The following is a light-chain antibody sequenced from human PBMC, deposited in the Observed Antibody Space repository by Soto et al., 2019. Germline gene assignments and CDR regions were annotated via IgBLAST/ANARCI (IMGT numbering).Light chain of an antibody. J-gene: IGKJ5*01. Sequence: EIVLTQSPATLSLSPGERATLSCRASQSVSSYLAWYQHKPGQAPRLLIYGASTRATGIPARFSGSGSGTEFTLTISSLAPEDFAVYYCQQRYNMITFGQGTRLEIK. V-gene: IGKV3-11*01. CDR1: QSVSSY. CDR2: GAS. CDR3: QQRYNMIT.